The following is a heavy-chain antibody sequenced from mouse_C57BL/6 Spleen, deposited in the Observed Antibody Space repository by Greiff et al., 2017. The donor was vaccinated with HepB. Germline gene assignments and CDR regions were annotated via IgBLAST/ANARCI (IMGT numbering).Heavy chain of an antibody. CDR2: IYPRSGNT. Sequence: QVQLQQSGAELARPGASVKLSCKASGYTFTSYGISWVKQRTGQGLEWIGEIYPRSGNTYYNEKFKGKATLTADKASSTAYMELRSLTSEDAAVYGCARLDWGDWFAYWGQGTLVTVSA. V-gene: IGHV1-81*01. D-gene: IGHD4-1*01. CDR3: ARLDWGDWFAY. CDR1: GYTFTSYG. J-gene: IGHJ3*01.